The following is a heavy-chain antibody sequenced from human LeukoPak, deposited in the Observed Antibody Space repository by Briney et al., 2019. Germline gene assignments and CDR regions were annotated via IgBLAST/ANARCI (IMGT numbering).Heavy chain of an antibody. CDR2: INHSGST. Sequence: SETLSLTCAVYGGSFSGYYWSWIRQPPGKGLEWIGEINHSGSTNSNPSLKSRVTISVDTSKNQSSLKLSSVTAADTAVYYCARGAGYAIGYWGQGTLVTVSS. CDR1: GGSFSGYY. V-gene: IGHV4-34*01. D-gene: IGHD5-12*01. J-gene: IGHJ4*02. CDR3: ARGAGYAIGY.